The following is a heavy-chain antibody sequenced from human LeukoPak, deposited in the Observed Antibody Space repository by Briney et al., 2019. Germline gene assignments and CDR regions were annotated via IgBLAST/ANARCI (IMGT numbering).Heavy chain of an antibody. CDR2: IYSGGST. V-gene: IGHV3-53*01. Sequence: GGSLRLSCAVSGFTVSSNYMSWVRQAPGKGLEWVSVIYSGGSTYYADSVKGRFTISRDNSKNTLYLQMNSLRAEDTAVYYCARDFGSAVDYWGQGTLVTVSS. CDR1: GFTVSSNY. CDR3: ARDFGSAVDY. J-gene: IGHJ4*02. D-gene: IGHD3-10*01.